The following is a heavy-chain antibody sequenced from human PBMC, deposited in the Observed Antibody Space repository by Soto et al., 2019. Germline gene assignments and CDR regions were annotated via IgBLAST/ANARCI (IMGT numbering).Heavy chain of an antibody. CDR1: GFTFSTYA. D-gene: IGHD3-10*01. CDR2: ISSSGGNT. CDR3: AKRPTSTGFGDPFDI. J-gene: IGHJ3*02. V-gene: IGHV3-23*01. Sequence: GGSLRLSCAASGFTFSTYAMSWVRQAPGKGLEWVSTISSSGGNTYYTDSVKGRFTISRDNSKNTLYLQMNSLRAEDTAIYYCAKRPTSTGFGDPFDIWGQGTMVTVS.